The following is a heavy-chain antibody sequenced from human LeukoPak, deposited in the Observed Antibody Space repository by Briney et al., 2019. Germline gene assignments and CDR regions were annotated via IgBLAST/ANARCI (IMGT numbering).Heavy chain of an antibody. V-gene: IGHV3-21*01. CDR3: ARQDYDILTGSYYCDY. J-gene: IGHJ4*02. Sequence: PGGSLRLSCAASGFTFRSYNMNWVRRAPGKGLEWVSSISISSSYINYADSVKGRFTISRDNAKSSLYLQMNSLRAEDTAVYYCARQDYDILTGSYYCDYWGQGTLVTVSS. CDR2: ISISSSYI. CDR1: GFTFRSYN. D-gene: IGHD3-9*01.